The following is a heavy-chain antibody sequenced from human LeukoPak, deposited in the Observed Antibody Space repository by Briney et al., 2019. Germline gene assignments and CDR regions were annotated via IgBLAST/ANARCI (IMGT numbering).Heavy chain of an antibody. Sequence: SETLSLTCTVSGGSISSSSYYWGWIRQPPGKGLEWIGSIYYSGSTYYNPSLKSRVTISVDTSKNQFSLKLSSVTAADTAVYYCARHRSYSSSSVWRWFDPWGQGTLVTVSS. CDR1: GGSISSSSYY. V-gene: IGHV4-39*01. CDR3: ARHRSYSSSSVWRWFDP. CDR2: IYYSGST. D-gene: IGHD6-6*01. J-gene: IGHJ5*02.